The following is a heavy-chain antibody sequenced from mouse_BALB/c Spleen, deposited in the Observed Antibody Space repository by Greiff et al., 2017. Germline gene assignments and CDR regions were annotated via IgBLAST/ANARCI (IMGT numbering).Heavy chain of an antibody. CDR1: GFTFSSYA. D-gene: IGHD2-4*01. CDR2: ISSGGST. CDR3: ARGRDYDYDGYYFDY. Sequence: EVKVVESGGGLAKPGGSLKLSCAASGFTFSSYAMSWVRQTPEKRLEWVASISSGGSTYYPDSVKGRFTISRDNARNILYLQMSSLRSEDTAMYYCARGRDYDYDGYYFDYWGQGTTLTVSS. V-gene: IGHV5-6-5*01. J-gene: IGHJ2*01.